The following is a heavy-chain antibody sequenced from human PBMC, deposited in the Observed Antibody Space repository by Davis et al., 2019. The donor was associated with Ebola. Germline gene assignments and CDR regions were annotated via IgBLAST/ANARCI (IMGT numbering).Heavy chain of an antibody. CDR2: ISAYNGNT. Sequence: ASVKVSCKASGYTFKNSAISWVRQAPGQGLEWMGWISAYNGNTAYAQILQGRVTMTTDTSTGTAYMELRSLRSDDMAVYFCARTSIVGTTTTASDIWGQGTMVTVSS. J-gene: IGHJ3*02. CDR3: ARTSIVGTTTTASDI. V-gene: IGHV1-18*03. CDR1: GYTFKNSA. D-gene: IGHD1-26*01.